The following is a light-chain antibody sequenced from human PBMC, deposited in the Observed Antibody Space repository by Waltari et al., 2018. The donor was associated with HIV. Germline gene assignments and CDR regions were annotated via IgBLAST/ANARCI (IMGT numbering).Light chain of an antibody. CDR2: DVS. J-gene: IGLJ1*01. CDR1: SSDVCGYNY. CDR3: SSYTSSSPYA. Sequence: QSALTQPASVSGSPGQSITISCTGTSSDVCGYNYVSWYQQHPGKAPKLMIYDVSNRPSGVSNRFSGSKSGNTASLTISGLQAEDEADYYCSSYTSSSPYAFGTGTKVTVL. V-gene: IGLV2-14*03.